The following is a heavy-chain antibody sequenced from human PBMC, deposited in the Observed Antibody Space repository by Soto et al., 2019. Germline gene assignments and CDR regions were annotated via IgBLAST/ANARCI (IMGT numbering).Heavy chain of an antibody. CDR3: ARERKFDFWRKGLDV. CDR2: MDPNSGGT. Sequence: ASVKVSCKASGYTFTTYDINWVRQAPGQGLEWLGWMDPNSGGTGYAQNFQGRITMTRNISRNTAHMELSSLQSEDTAVYYCARERKFDFWRKGLDVWGQGATVTVSS. CDR1: GYTFTTYD. J-gene: IGHJ6*02. D-gene: IGHD3-3*01. V-gene: IGHV1-8*01.